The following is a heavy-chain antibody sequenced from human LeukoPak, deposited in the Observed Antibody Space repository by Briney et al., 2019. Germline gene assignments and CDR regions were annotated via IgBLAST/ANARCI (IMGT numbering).Heavy chain of an antibody. Sequence: GGSLRLSCAASGFTFDDYAMHWVRQAPGKGLEWVSGISWNSGSIGYADSVKSRFTISRDNAKNSLYLQMNSLRAEDTALYYCAKASGRLRFLEWFFDYWGQGTLVTVSS. D-gene: IGHD3-3*01. J-gene: IGHJ4*02. CDR1: GFTFDDYA. CDR3: AKASGRLRFLEWFFDY. CDR2: ISWNSGSI. V-gene: IGHV3-9*01.